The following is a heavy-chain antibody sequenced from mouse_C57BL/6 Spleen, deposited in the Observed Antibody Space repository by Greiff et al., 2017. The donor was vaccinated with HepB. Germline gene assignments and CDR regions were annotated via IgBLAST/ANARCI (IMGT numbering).Heavy chain of an antibody. V-gene: IGHV6-6*01. Sequence: AGGSMKLSCAASGFTFSDAWMDWVRQSPEKGLEWVAEIRNKANNHATYYAESVKGRFTISRDDSKSSVYLQMNSLRAEDTGIYYCTRDNYYYYAMDYWGQGTSVTVSS. CDR3: TRDNYYYYAMDY. CDR2: IRNKANNHAT. D-gene: IGHD2-12*01. J-gene: IGHJ4*01. CDR1: GFTFSDAW.